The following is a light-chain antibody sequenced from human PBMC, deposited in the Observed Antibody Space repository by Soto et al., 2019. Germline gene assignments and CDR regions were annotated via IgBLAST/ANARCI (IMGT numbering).Light chain of an antibody. CDR1: LSLVFSDGITY. CDR3: MQGIYWPPYT. CDR2: KVS. J-gene: IGKJ2*01. V-gene: IGKV2-30*01. Sequence: AVLTQSPLSLPVTVGQPASISCRSSLSLVFSDGITYLSWFHQRPGQSPRRLIYKVSNRDSGVPDRFSGSGSVTDFTLKLSRVEAEDVGIYYCMQGIYWPPYTFGQGTKLDLK.